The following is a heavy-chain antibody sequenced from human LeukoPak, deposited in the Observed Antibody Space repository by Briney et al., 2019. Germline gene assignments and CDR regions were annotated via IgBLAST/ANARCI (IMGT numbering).Heavy chain of an antibody. V-gene: IGHV4-34*01. CDR1: GGSISSGGYS. CDR3: ARGQTWQQLYNWFDP. D-gene: IGHD6-13*01. Sequence: SETLSLTCAVSGGSISSGGYSWSWIRQPPGKGLEWIGEINHSGSTNYNPSLKSRVTISVDTSKNQFSLKLSSVTAADTAVYYCARGQTWQQLYNWFDPWGQGTLVTVSS. CDR2: INHSGST. J-gene: IGHJ5*02.